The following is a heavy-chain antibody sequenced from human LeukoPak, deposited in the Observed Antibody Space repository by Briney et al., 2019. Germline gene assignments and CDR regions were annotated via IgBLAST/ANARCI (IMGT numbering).Heavy chain of an antibody. J-gene: IGHJ4*02. V-gene: IGHV4-34*01. CDR2: INHSRST. D-gene: IGHD6-13*01. Sequence: SETLSLTCAVYGGSFSGYYWSWIRQPPGKGLEWIGEINHSRSTNYNPSLKSRVTISVDTSKNQLSLKLSSVTAADTAVYYCARGYSSSWYGGYYFDYWGQGTLVTVSS. CDR3: ARGYSSSWYGGYYFDY. CDR1: GGSFSGYY.